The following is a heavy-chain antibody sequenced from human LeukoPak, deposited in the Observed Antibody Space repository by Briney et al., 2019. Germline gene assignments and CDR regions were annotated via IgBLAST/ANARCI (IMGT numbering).Heavy chain of an antibody. CDR3: ARASYSYDTNGWVPFDY. CDR1: GGSFSGYY. Sequence: SETLSLTCAVYGGSFSGYYWSWIRQPPGKGLEWIGEINHSGSTNQNPSLKSRVTISGDTSKNQFSLRLSSVTAADTAVYYCARASYSYDTNGWVPFDYWGQGTLVTVSS. CDR2: INHSGST. V-gene: IGHV4-34*01. D-gene: IGHD3-22*01. J-gene: IGHJ4*02.